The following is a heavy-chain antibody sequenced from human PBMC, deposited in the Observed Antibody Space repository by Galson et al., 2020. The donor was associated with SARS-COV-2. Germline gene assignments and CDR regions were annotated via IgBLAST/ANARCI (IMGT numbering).Heavy chain of an antibody. D-gene: IGHD6-19*01. CDR2: IYHSGKT. J-gene: IGHJ4*02. CDR3: AREGAVAGIYDD. Sequence: SQTLSLTCTVSGYSINSGYYWGWIRQPPGKGLEWIGSIYHSGKTYYNPSLKSRVTISVDTSKNQFSLKLSSVTAADTAVYYCAREGAVAGIYDDWGQGTLVTVSS. V-gene: IGHV4-38-2*02. CDR1: GYSINSGYY.